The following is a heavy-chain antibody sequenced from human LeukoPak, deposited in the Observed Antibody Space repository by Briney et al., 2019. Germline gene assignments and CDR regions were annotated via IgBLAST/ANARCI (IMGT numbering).Heavy chain of an antibody. V-gene: IGHV3-74*01. CDR3: TRTTTTADRYLDL. CDR1: GFTFSNYW. D-gene: IGHD1-1*01. J-gene: IGHJ2*01. Sequence: GGSLRLSCAVSGFTFSNYWMYWVRQAPGKRLVRVARINSDGSSTTYADSVEGRFTISRDNTKSMLHLQMHSLRVDDSAVYFCTRTTTTADRYLDLWGRGTLVTVSS. CDR2: INSDGSST.